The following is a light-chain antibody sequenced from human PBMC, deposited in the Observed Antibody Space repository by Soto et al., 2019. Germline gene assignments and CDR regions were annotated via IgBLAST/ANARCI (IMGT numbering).Light chain of an antibody. CDR1: KSVSSN. Sequence: EIVMTHSPATLSVSPGERATLSFRSSKSVSSNLAWYQQTPGQAPRLLIYGASTRATGIPARFSGSGSGTEFTLTISSLQSEDFAVYYCQQYNNWPLTFGQGTKVDI. CDR2: GAS. J-gene: IGKJ1*01. CDR3: QQYNNWPLT. V-gene: IGKV3-15*01.